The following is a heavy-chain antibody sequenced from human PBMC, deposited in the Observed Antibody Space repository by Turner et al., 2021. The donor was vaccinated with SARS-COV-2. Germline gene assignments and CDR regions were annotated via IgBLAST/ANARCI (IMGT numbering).Heavy chain of an antibody. J-gene: IGHJ4*02. CDR2: IKSQTASYIT. CDR1: GVPSSGHY. D-gene: IGHD1-26*01. CDR3: ADVGSTSLRV. Sequence: EVQLVESGGGFVQPGGSLRLSCIASGVPSSGHYMDWVRQARGRGLEWVGQIKSQTASYITTYATSVKGRFTISREDSKDSVFLQMDGLKTEDTAVYYCADVGSTSLRVWGQGTLVTVSS. V-gene: IGHV3-72*01.